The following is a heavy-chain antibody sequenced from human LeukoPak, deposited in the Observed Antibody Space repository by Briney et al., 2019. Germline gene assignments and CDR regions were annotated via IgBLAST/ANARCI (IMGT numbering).Heavy chain of an antibody. CDR3: ARSRYLTISYYYMDV. CDR2: IYYSGST. V-gene: IGHV4-59*01. J-gene: IGHJ6*03. CDR1: GGSISSYY. D-gene: IGHD3-3*01. Sequence: PSETLSLTCTVAGGSISSYYWSWIRQPPGKGLEWIGYIYYSGSTNYNPSPKSRVTISVDTSKNQFSLKLSSVTAADTAVYYCARSRYLTISYYYMDVWGKGTTVTVSS.